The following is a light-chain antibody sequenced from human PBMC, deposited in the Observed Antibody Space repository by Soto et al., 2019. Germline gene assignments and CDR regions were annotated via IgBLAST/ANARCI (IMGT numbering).Light chain of an antibody. CDR1: QNIDNY. CDR2: STS. CDR3: QQSSNIPWT. Sequence: IQLTQSPSSLSASLGDRVTVSCRSSQNIDNYLNWYVQRPGKAPELLIYSTSNLKSGVPSRFRGSLYGTDFYLTINSLQPEDFATYYCQQSSNIPWTFGQGTKVDIK. J-gene: IGKJ1*01. V-gene: IGKV1-39*01.